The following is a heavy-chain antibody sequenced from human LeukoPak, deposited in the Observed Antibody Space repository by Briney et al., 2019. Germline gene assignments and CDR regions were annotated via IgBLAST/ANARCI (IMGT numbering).Heavy chain of an antibody. D-gene: IGHD1-26*01. J-gene: IGHJ4*02. CDR1: GFPLSTYS. Sequence: GGSLRLSLVTPGFPLSTYSMNWVRQAPGKGLEWLSYITSTSDTIYYADSLKGRFTISRDNAKNSLYLQMNSLRAEDTAVYYCASFPWDLRPTWGQGTLVSVAS. V-gene: IGHV3-48*01. CDR3: ASFPWDLRPT. CDR2: ITSTSDTI.